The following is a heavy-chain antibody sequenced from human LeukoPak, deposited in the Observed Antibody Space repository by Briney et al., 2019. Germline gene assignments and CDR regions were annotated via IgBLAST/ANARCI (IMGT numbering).Heavy chain of an antibody. CDR1: GASINPYY. CDR3: ARVLRPMASQYYFDY. D-gene: IGHD3-10*01. J-gene: IGHJ4*02. Sequence: PSETLSLTCTVSGASINPYYWSWLRQPPGKGLEWIGYIYYSGTTSYNPSLKTRVTISIDTSKNQFSLKLRSVTAADTAVYYCARVLRPMASQYYFDYWGQGTLVTVSS. V-gene: IGHV4-59*01. CDR2: IYYSGTT.